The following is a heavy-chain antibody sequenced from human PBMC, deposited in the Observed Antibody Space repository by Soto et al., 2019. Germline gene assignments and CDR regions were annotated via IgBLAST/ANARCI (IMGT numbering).Heavy chain of an antibody. J-gene: IGHJ4*02. CDR1: GLTFSDHF. Sequence: EVQLVDSGGGLVQPGGSLRLSCTASGLTFSDHFMDWVRQAPGKGLEWVARSRNKANSYITDYAAFVIGRFTISSDDSKNSVYLQMNSLKAEATAVYYCANADCGSYPYWGQGTLVPVSA. CDR3: ANADCGSYPY. V-gene: IGHV3-72*01. D-gene: IGHD1-26*01. CDR2: SRNKANSYIT.